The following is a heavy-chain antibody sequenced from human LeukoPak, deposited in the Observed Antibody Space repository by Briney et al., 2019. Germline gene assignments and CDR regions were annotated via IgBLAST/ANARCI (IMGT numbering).Heavy chain of an antibody. Sequence: GGSLRLSCAASGFTFSNAWMSWVRQAPGKGLEWVGRIKSKTDGGTTDYAAPVKGRFTISRDGSKNTLYLQMNSLKTEDTAVYYCTTVYSDSGGFYFNYCDYWGQGTLVTVST. D-gene: IGHD3-22*01. CDR1: GFTFSNAW. V-gene: IGHV3-15*01. J-gene: IGHJ4*02. CDR3: TTVYSDSGGFYFNYCDY. CDR2: IKSKTDGGTT.